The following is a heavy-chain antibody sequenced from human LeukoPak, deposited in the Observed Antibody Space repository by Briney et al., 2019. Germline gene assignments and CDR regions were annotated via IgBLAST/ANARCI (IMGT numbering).Heavy chain of an antibody. Sequence: GGSLRLSCAASGFTFNTYAIHWVRQAPGKGLEWVAIISYDGGNKYYADSVKGRFTISRDNSKNTLYLQLNSLRAEDTAVYYCARDRFGGGDPFDYWGQGTLVTVSS. D-gene: IGHD2-21*02. J-gene: IGHJ4*02. CDR3: ARDRFGGGDPFDY. CDR1: GFTFNTYA. CDR2: ISYDGGNK. V-gene: IGHV3-30*03.